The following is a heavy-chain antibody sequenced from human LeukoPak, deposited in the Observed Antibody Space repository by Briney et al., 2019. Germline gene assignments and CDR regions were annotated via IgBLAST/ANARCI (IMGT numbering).Heavy chain of an antibody. Sequence: SETLSLTCTVSSGSVSSTNSYWAWIRQSPGKGLEWLGSMFYSGSTFYNSSLKRRVTISVDTSRNQFSLKVTSLTAADTAVYYCARAQAKRCTNGVCFFWFDPWGQGTLVTVSS. V-gene: IGHV4-39*07. CDR3: ARAQAKRCTNGVCFFWFDP. CDR2: MFYSGST. CDR1: SGSVSSTNSY. J-gene: IGHJ5*02. D-gene: IGHD2-8*01.